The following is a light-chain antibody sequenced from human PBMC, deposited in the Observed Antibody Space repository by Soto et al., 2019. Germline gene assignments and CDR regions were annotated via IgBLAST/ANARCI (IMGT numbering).Light chain of an antibody. CDR3: EQYNSYPS. Sequence: DIQMTKSASTLSASVGNRVTITCRASQSFSTWLAWYQQQPGKAPKLLIYKASSLESGFPSRFNGSESGTEFTLTSSSQQPDDSATYYCEQYNSYPSFGGGTKVEIK. J-gene: IGKJ4*01. CDR2: KAS. V-gene: IGKV1-5*03. CDR1: QSFSTW.